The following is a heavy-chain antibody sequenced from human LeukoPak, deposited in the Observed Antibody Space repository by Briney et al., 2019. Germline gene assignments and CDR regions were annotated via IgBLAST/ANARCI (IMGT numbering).Heavy chain of an antibody. CDR2: LSGTGAST. CDR1: KFTFRDYA. D-gene: IGHD3-22*01. J-gene: IGHJ4*02. CDR3: AKGAYYDSTGYVDY. V-gene: IGHV3-23*01. Sequence: QAGGSLRLSCAASKFTFRDYAMSWVRQAPGKGLEWVSSLSGTGASTYYADSVKGRFTISRDNSKNTLYVQMNRLRAEDTAVYYCAKGAYYDSTGYVDYWGQGTLVTVSS.